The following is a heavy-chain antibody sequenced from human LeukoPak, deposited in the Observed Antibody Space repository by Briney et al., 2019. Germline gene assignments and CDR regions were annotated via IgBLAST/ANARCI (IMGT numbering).Heavy chain of an antibody. CDR2: ISWNSASI. D-gene: IGHD3-9*01. CDR3: AKDGKGEFDSQNWFDP. V-gene: IGHV3-9*01. J-gene: IGHJ5*02. Sequence: GRSLRLSCAASGFTFDDYAMHWVRQAPGKGLEWVSGISWNSASIGYADSVKGRFTISRNNAKNSLYLQMNSLIPEDTALYYCAKDGKGEFDSQNWFDPWGQGTLVTVSS. CDR1: GFTFDDYA.